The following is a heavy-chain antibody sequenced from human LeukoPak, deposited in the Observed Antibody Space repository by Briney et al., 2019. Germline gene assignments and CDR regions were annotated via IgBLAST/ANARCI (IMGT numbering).Heavy chain of an antibody. Sequence: SETLSLTCAVSGGSISSSYWWSWVRQPPGKGLEWIGEVYHSGSTNYSPSLKSRVTLSVDRSKNQFSLRLSSVTAADTAVYYCAGAYCGGDCYSGRTFDIWGQGTMVTVSS. CDR3: AGAYCGGDCYSGRTFDI. CDR1: GGSISSSYW. CDR2: VYHSGST. J-gene: IGHJ3*02. D-gene: IGHD2-21*02. V-gene: IGHV4-4*02.